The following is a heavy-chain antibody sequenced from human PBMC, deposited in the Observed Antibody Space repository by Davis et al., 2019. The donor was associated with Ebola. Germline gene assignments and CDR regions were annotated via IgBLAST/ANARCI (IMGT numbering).Heavy chain of an antibody. J-gene: IGHJ5*02. CDR1: GFTFSSYG. D-gene: IGHD6-19*01. Sequence: GGSLRLSCAASGFTFSSYGMHWVRQAPGKGLEWVAVISYDGSNKYYADSVKGRFTISRDNAKNSLYLQMNSLRAEDTAVYYCARDSHSSGWYGVNWFDPWGQGTLVTVSS. CDR2: ISYDGSNK. CDR3: ARDSHSSGWYGVNWFDP. V-gene: IGHV3-30*03.